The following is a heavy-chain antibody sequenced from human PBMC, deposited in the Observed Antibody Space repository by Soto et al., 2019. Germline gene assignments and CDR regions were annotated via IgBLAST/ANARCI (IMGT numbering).Heavy chain of an antibody. V-gene: IGHV5-51*01. CDR2: IYPGDSDT. Sequence: PGESLKISCKGSGYSFTSYWIGWVRQMPGKGLEWMGIIYPGDSDTRYSPSFQGQVTISADKSISTAYLQWSSLKASDTAMYYCARITYYDILTGPYYFDYWGQGTLVTVLL. CDR3: ARITYYDILTGPYYFDY. J-gene: IGHJ4*02. D-gene: IGHD3-9*01. CDR1: GYSFTSYW.